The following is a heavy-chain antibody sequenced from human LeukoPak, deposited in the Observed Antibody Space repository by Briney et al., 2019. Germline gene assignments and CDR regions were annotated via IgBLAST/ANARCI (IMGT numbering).Heavy chain of an antibody. Sequence: ASVKVSCKVSGYTLSELSMHWVRQAPGKGLEWMGGFNPEDGDTIYAQNFQGRLTMTEDTSTDTAYMELSSLRSEDTAVYYCATDLGYFDWLLTDSWGQGTLATVSS. J-gene: IGHJ4*02. D-gene: IGHD3-9*01. CDR1: GYTLSELS. CDR2: FNPEDGDT. V-gene: IGHV1-24*01. CDR3: ATDLGYFDWLLTDS.